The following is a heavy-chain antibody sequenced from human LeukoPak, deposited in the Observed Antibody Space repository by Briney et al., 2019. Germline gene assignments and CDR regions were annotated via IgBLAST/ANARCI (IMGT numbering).Heavy chain of an antibody. Sequence: ETLSLTCAVYGGSFSGYYWSWIRQPPGKGLEWVGRIKSKTDGGTTDYAAPVKGRFTISRDDSKNTLYLQMNSLKTEDTAVYYCTTEGEPGCWGQGTLVTVSS. J-gene: IGHJ4*02. CDR1: GGSFSGYY. D-gene: IGHD3-16*01. CDR3: TTEGEPGC. V-gene: IGHV3-15*01. CDR2: IKSKTDGGTT.